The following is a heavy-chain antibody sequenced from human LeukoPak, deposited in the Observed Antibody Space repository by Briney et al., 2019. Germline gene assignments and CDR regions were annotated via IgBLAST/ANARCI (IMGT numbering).Heavy chain of an antibody. CDR3: ARHGITGPTDYYYGMDM. J-gene: IGHJ6*02. V-gene: IGHV5-51*01. Sequence: GESLKISCKGSGYTFTNYWIAWVRQMPGKGLEWMGIIYPGDSDTRYSPSFQGQVTISADKSISTAYLQWSSLKASDTAMYYCARHGITGPTDYYYGMDMWGQGTTVTVSS. CDR1: GYTFTNYW. D-gene: IGHD1-20*01. CDR2: IYPGDSDT.